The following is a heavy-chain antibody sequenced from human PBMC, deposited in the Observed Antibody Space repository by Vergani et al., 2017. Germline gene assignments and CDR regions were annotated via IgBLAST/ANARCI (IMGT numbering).Heavy chain of an antibody. CDR2: ISSSGSTI. J-gene: IGHJ4*02. Sequence: QVQLVESGGGLVKPGGSLRLSCAASGFTFSDYYMSWIRQAPGKGLEWVSYISSSGSTIYYADSVKGRFTISRDNSKNTLYLQMNSLRAEDTAVYYCAKVSMIVVVITCFDYWGQGTLVTVSS. CDR1: GFTFSDYY. D-gene: IGHD3-22*01. CDR3: AKVSMIVVVITCFDY. V-gene: IGHV3-11*01.